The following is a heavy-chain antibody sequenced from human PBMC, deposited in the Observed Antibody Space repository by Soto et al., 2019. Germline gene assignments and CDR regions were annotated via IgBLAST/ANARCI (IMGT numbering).Heavy chain of an antibody. V-gene: IGHV3-13*04. CDR3: ARAKRGYSDGEDGMDV. CDR1: GFTFSSYD. J-gene: IGHJ6*02. Sequence: EVQLVESGGGLVQPGGSLRLSCAASGFTFSSYDMHWVRQATGKGLEWVSAIATAGDTYYPGSVKGRFTISRENAKNSLYLQMNSLRAGDTAVYYCARAKRGYSDGEDGMDVWGQGTTVTVSS. D-gene: IGHD5-18*01. CDR2: IATAGDT.